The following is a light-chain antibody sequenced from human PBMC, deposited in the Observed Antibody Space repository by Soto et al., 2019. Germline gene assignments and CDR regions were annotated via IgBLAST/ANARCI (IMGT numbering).Light chain of an antibody. V-gene: IGLV1-40*01. CDR2: GNT. Sequence: QSVLTQPPSVSGAPGQRVTISCTGSSSNIGAGYDVQWYQQLPGAAPRLLIFGNTNRPSGVPDPFSGSRSGTSASLAISGLQAEDEADYYCQSYDISLSVSVVFGGGTTVTVL. CDR1: SSNIGAGYD. J-gene: IGLJ2*01. CDR3: QSYDISLSVSVV.